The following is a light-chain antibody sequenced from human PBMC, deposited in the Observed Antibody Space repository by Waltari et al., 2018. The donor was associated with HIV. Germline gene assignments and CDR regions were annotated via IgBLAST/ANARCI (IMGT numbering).Light chain of an antibody. V-gene: IGLV8-61*01. CDR3: VLYMGSGTWV. J-gene: IGLJ3*02. Sequence: QTVVTQEPSFSVSPGGTVTLTCGLTSGSVSTSYYPSWYQQTPGQAPRTLIYSTNSCSSVVPDRFSGSILGNKAALTITGAQADDESDYYCVLYMGSGTWVFGGGTKLTVL. CDR1: SGSVSTSYY. CDR2: STN.